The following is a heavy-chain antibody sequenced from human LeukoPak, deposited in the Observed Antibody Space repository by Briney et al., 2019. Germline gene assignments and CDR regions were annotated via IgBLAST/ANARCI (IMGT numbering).Heavy chain of an antibody. V-gene: IGHV4-39*01. CDR2: IYYSGST. D-gene: IGHD3-9*01. Sequence: PSETLSLTCTVSGDSISTSNSYWGWIRQPPGKGLEWIGSIYYSGSTYYNPSLKSRVTISVDTSKNQFSLKLSSVTAADTAVYYCARQNPDYDILTGYFPTNTNWFDPWGQGTLVTVSS. CDR1: GDSISTSNSY. CDR3: ARQNPDYDILTGYFPTNTNWFDP. J-gene: IGHJ5*02.